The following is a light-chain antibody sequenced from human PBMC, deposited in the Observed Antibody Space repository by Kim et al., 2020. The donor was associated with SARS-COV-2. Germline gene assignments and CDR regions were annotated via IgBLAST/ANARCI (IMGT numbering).Light chain of an antibody. V-gene: IGLV3-19*01. Sequence: ALGQTVRITGQGDGLRTNYASWYQQKARQAPVLVIYGKNNRPSGIPDRFAGSSSGSTSSLTITGAQAEDEADYYCTSRDSSGNQHVFGTGTKVTVL. J-gene: IGLJ1*01. CDR1: GLRTNY. CDR2: GKN. CDR3: TSRDSSGNQHV.